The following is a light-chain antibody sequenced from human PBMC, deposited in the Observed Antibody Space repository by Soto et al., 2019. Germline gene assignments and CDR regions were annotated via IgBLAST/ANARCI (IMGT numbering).Light chain of an antibody. CDR1: QSFSNY. CDR2: DAS. CDR3: QQRGIYPLT. V-gene: IGKV3-11*01. J-gene: IGKJ4*01. Sequence: EIVLTQSPATLSLSPGERATLSCRASQSFSNYLAWYQHKPGQAPRLLIYDASSRATGIPSRFSRSGSGTDFTLTTVTPEPEDCAVYYCQQRGIYPLTFGGGTKVELK.